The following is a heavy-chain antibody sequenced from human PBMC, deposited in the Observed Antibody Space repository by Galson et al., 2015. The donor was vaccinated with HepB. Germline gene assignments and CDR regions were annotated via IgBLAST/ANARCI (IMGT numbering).Heavy chain of an antibody. Sequence: SVKVSCKASGYTFTNYALHWVRQAPGQRLEWIGWINTDNGNTKHSQRFQGRVTMTRDTIAGTAYMELSSLRSEDTAVYYCARDYVRKMRNVGPLNWFAPWGQGTLVTVSS. CDR2: INTDNGNT. D-gene: IGHD3-16*01. V-gene: IGHV1-3*04. CDR3: ARDYVRKMRNVGPLNWFAP. J-gene: IGHJ5*02. CDR1: GYTFTNYA.